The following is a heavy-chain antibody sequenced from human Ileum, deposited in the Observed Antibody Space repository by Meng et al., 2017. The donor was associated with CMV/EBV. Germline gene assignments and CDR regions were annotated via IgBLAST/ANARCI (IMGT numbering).Heavy chain of an antibody. Sequence: GESLKISCAASGFTFDNYAMSWVRQAPGKGLEWVSAISGSGGSTYYADSVKGRFTISRDNSKNTLYLQMNSLRAEDTAVYYCAKDGSITMVRGVITNWGQGTLVTVSS. J-gene: IGHJ4*02. D-gene: IGHD3-10*01. V-gene: IGHV3-23*01. CDR1: GFTFDNYA. CDR3: AKDGSITMVRGVITN. CDR2: ISGSGGST.